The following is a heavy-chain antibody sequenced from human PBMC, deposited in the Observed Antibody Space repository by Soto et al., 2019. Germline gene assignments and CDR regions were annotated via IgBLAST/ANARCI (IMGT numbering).Heavy chain of an antibody. CDR2: IYYSGST. D-gene: IGHD2-15*01. CDR3: ARFEGYCSGGSCSHYYGMDV. CDR1: GGSISSGGYH. J-gene: IGHJ6*02. V-gene: IGHV4-31*03. Sequence: LSLTCTVSGGSISSGGYHWSWIRQHPGKGLEWIGYIYYSGSTYYNPSLKSRVTISVDTSKNQFSLKLSSVTAADTAVYYCARFEGYCSGGSCSHYYGMDVWGQGTTVTVSS.